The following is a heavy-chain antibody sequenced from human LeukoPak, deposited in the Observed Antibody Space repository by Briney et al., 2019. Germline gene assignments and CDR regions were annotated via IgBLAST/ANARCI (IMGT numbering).Heavy chain of an antibody. CDR3: ARVGSESYDLWSGYYGEYYYYMDV. V-gene: IGHV3-7*01. Sequence: PGGSLRHSCAASGFTFSSYWMSWVRQAPGKGLEGVANIKQDGSEKYYVDSVKGRFTISRDNAKNSLYLQMNSLRAEDTAVYYCARVGSESYDLWSGYYGEYYYYMDVWGKGTTVTVSS. CDR2: IKQDGSEK. D-gene: IGHD3-3*01. CDR1: GFTFSSYW. J-gene: IGHJ6*03.